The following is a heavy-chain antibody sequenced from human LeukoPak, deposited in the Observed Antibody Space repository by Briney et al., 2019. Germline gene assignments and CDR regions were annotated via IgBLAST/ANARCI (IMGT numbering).Heavy chain of an antibody. J-gene: IGHJ4*02. D-gene: IGHD2-8*01. CDR3: ARVGTSWVLEEDY. Sequence: ASVKVSCKASGYTFTGYYMHWVRHAPGQGLEWMGRINPNSGGTNYAQKFQGRVTMTRDTSISTAYMELSRLRSDDTAVYYCARVGTSWVLEEDYWGQGTLVAVSS. V-gene: IGHV1-2*06. CDR2: INPNSGGT. CDR1: GYTFTGYY.